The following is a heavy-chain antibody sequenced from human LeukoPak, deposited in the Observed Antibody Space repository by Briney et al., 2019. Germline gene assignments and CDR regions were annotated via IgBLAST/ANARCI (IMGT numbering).Heavy chain of an antibody. Sequence: ASVKVSCKASGYTFTSYGISWVRQAPGQGLEWMGWISAYNGNTNYAQKLQGRVTMTTDTSTSTAYMELRGLRSDDTAVYYCARASEGYDSSAGAFDIWGQGTMDTVSS. V-gene: IGHV1-18*01. D-gene: IGHD3-22*01. CDR3: ARASEGYDSSAGAFDI. J-gene: IGHJ3*02. CDR1: GYTFTSYG. CDR2: ISAYNGNT.